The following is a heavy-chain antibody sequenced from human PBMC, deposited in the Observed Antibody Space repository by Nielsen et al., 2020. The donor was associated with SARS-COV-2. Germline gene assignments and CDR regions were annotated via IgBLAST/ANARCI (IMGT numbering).Heavy chain of an antibody. D-gene: IGHD1-26*01. V-gene: IGHV5-51*01. CDR3: ARLRGNWFDP. J-gene: IGHJ5*02. CDR2: IYPGDSDT. Sequence: VRQMPGKGLEWMGIIYPGDSDTRYSPSFQGHVTISADKSISTAYLQWSSLKASDTAMYYCARLRGNWFDPWGQGTLVTVSS.